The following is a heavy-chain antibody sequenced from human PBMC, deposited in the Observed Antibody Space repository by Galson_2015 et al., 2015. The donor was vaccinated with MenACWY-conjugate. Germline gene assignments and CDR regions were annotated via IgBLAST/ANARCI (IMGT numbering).Heavy chain of an antibody. Sequence: SLRLSCAASGLTFTNAYMSWVRQAPGKGLEWVGRIKSESDGGKVDYAASVKGRFTISRDDSKNTLYLQMNSLKTEDTAVYYCTTHKPDSWGGLLFHFYMDVWGKGTTVTVSS. CDR2: IKSESDGGKV. D-gene: IGHD2-21*01. J-gene: IGHJ6*03. CDR1: GLTFTNAY. V-gene: IGHV3-15*01. CDR3: TTHKPDSWGGLLFHFYMDV.